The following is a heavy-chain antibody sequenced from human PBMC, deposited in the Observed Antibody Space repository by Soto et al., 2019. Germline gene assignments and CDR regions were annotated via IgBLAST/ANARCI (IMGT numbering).Heavy chain of an antibody. CDR3: ARESAVVAAKVYYGMDV. V-gene: IGHV3-48*02. Sequence: DSVKGRFTISRDNAKNSLYLQMNSLRDEDTAVYYCARESAVVAAKVYYGMDVWGQGTTVTVSS. J-gene: IGHJ6*02. D-gene: IGHD2-15*01.